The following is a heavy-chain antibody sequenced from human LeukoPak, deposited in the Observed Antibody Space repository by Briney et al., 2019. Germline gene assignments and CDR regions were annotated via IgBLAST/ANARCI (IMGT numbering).Heavy chain of an antibody. CDR1: GGSISSGGYY. CDR3: ARESTYYDSSGHLDY. J-gene: IGHJ4*02. CDR2: IYYSGST. V-gene: IGHV4-31*03. D-gene: IGHD3-22*01. Sequence: SQTLSLTCTVSGGSISSGGYYWSWICQHPGKGLEWIGYIYYSGSTYYNPSLKSRVTISVDTSKNQFSLKLSSVTAADTAVYYCARESTYYDSSGHLDYWGQGTLVTVSS.